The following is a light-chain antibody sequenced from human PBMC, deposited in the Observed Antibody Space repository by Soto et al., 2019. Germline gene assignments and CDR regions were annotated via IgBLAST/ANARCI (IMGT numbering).Light chain of an antibody. CDR2: GAS. CDR3: QQYGRSPPMYT. Sequence: DIALTQSPGTLSLSPGERATLSCRASQSVNSSYLAWYQQKPGQAPRLLIYGASSTATAIPDRFSGSGSGTYFTLTISRLETEDFAVYYCQQYGRSPPMYTFGRGTKLKIK. V-gene: IGKV3-20*01. J-gene: IGKJ2*01. CDR1: QSVNSSY.